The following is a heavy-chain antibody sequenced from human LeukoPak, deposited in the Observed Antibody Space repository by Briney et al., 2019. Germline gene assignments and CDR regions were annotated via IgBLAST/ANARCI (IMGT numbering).Heavy chain of an antibody. Sequence: PSETLSLTCTVSGGSISTYFWSWIRQPAGKGLEWIGRLYTSGSTNYNPSLKSRLTMSADTSKNQFSLNLRSVTAADTAIYYCARDRVDSSGYYYYYGMDVWGQGTTVTVSS. CDR1: GGSISTYF. D-gene: IGHD3-22*01. V-gene: IGHV4-4*07. CDR2: LYTSGST. J-gene: IGHJ6*02. CDR3: ARDRVDSSGYYYYYGMDV.